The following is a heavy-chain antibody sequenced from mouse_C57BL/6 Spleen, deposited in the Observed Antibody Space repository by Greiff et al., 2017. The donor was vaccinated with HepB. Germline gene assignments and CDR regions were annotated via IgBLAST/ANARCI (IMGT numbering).Heavy chain of an antibody. CDR1: GYTFTSYG. J-gene: IGHJ2*01. D-gene: IGHD1-1*01. CDR3: ARATTLVTYFDY. V-gene: IGHV1-81*01. CDR2: IYPRSGNT. Sequence: QVQLQQSGAELARPGASVKLSCKASGYTFTSYGISWVKQRTGQGFEWIGEIYPRSGNTYYNAKFKGKATLTADKSSSTAYMELRSLTSEDSAVYFCARATTLVTYFDYWGQGTTLTVSS.